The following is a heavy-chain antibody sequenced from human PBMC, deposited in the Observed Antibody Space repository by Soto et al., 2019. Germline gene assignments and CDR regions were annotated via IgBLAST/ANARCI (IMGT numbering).Heavy chain of an antibody. CDR1: GFTFSSYG. D-gene: IGHD6-19*01. Sequence: QVQLVESGGGVVQPGRSLRLSCAASGFTFSSYGMHWVCQAPGKGLEWVAVISYDGSNKYYADSVKGRFTISRDNSKNTLYLQMNSLRAEDTAVYYCAKQGYSSGRHDYWGQGTLVTVSS. CDR2: ISYDGSNK. CDR3: AKQGYSSGRHDY. J-gene: IGHJ4*02. V-gene: IGHV3-30*18.